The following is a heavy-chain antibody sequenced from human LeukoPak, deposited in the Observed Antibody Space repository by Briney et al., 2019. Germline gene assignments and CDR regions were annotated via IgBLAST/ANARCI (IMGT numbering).Heavy chain of an antibody. CDR2: IIPIFGTA. CDR1: GGTFSSYA. CDR3: ARGVHQAFDI. Sequence: AASVKVSCKASGGTFSSYAISWVRQAPGQGLEWMGGIIPIFGTANYAQKFQGRVTITTDESTSTAYMELSSQRSEDTVVYYCARGVHQAFDIWGQGTMVTVSS. D-gene: IGHD3-10*01. J-gene: IGHJ3*02. V-gene: IGHV1-69*05.